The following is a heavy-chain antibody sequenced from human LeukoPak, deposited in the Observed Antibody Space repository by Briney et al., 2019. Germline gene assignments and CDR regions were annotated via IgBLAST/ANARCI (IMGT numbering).Heavy chain of an antibody. CDR3: ARDRSGYYDYYYGMDV. CDR1: GFTFSSCA. CDR2: ISGSGGST. Sequence: GGSLRLSCAASGFTFSSCAMSWVRQAPGKGLEWVSAISGSGGSTYYADSVKGRFTISRDNSKNTLYLQMNSLRAEDTAVYYCARDRSGYYDYYYGMDVWGQGTTVTVSS. D-gene: IGHD3-3*01. V-gene: IGHV3-23*01. J-gene: IGHJ6*02.